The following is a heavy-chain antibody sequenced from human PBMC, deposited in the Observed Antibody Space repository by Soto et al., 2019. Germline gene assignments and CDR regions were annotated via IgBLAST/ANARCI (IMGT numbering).Heavy chain of an antibody. D-gene: IGHD2-15*01. J-gene: IGHJ4*02. CDR2: ISWNSNII. V-gene: IGHV3-9*01. Sequence: EVRLVESGGGLVQPGRSLRLSCAASGFTFDDYAMHWVRRVPGKGLEWVSSISWNSNIIGYADSVKGRFTISRDNGKNSLYLQMNSLRPEDTALYYCAKGGPDGFCSGGRCYFDYWGQGTLVTVSS. CDR1: GFTFDDYA. CDR3: AKGGPDGFCSGGRCYFDY.